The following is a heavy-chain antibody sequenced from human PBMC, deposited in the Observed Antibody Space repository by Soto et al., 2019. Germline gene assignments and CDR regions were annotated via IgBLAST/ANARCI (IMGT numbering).Heavy chain of an antibody. Sequence: SETLSLTCAVSGASISSDNRWTWVRQPPGEGLEWIGEISQSGTTKYNPSLASRVTISVDKSKNQFSLRLTSMTAADTAVYYCAKKAPAAPSLYYFFGLDVWGQGTTVTVYS. J-gene: IGHJ6*02. CDR2: ISQSGTT. CDR3: AKKAPAAPSLYYFFGLDV. D-gene: IGHD2-15*01. V-gene: IGHV4-4*02. CDR1: GASISSDNR.